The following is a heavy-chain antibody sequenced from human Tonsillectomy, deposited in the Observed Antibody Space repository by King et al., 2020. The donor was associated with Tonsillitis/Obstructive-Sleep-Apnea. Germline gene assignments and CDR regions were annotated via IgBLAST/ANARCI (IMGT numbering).Heavy chain of an antibody. V-gene: IGHV4-59*01. Sequence: VQLQESGPGLVKPSETLSLTCTVSGGSISSYYWSWIRQPPGKGLEWIGYSYYSGSTNYNPSLKSRVTISVDTSKNQFSLKLSSVTAADTAVYYCARGYYYDSSGHWGQGTLVTVSS. CDR2: SYYSGST. CDR3: ARGYYYDSSGH. D-gene: IGHD3-22*01. CDR1: GGSISSYY. J-gene: IGHJ4*02.